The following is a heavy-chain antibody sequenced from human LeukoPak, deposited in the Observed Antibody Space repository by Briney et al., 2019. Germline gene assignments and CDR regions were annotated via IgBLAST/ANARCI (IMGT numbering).Heavy chain of an antibody. V-gene: IGHV1-18*01. CDR2: ISAYNGNT. D-gene: IGHD3-22*01. CDR3: ARVRGYYDSSGYFDY. CDR1: GYTFTSYG. J-gene: IGHJ4*02. Sequence: ASVKVSCKASGYTFTSYGISWVRQAPGQGLEWMGWISAYNGNTNYAQKLQGRVTMTTDTSTSTAYMELKRLRSDDTAVYYCARVRGYYDSSGYFDYWGQGTLVTVSS.